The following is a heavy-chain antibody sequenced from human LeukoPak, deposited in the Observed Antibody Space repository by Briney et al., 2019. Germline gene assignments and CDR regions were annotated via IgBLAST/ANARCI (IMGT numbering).Heavy chain of an antibody. D-gene: IGHD3-10*01. J-gene: IGHJ4*02. V-gene: IGHV3-21*01. Sequence: GGSLRLSCAASGFTFSSYSMNWVRQAPGKGLEWVSSISSSSSYIYYADSVKGRFTISRDNAKNSLYLQMNSLRAEDTAVYYCARGYYGSGSPADYWGQGTLVTVSS. CDR3: ARGYYGSGSPADY. CDR1: GFTFSSYS. CDR2: ISSSSSYI.